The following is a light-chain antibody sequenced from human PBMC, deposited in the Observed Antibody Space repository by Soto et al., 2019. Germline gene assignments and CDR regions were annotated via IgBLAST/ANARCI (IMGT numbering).Light chain of an antibody. V-gene: IGKV1-5*01. CDR1: QSISSW. CDR2: DAS. CDR3: QQYNSYWT. Sequence: DIQMTQSPSTLSASVGDRVTITCRASQSISSWLAWYQQKPGKAPKLLIYDASSLESGVPSSFSGSGSGTEFTLTISSLQLDDFATYYCQQYNSYWTFGQGTKVEIK. J-gene: IGKJ1*01.